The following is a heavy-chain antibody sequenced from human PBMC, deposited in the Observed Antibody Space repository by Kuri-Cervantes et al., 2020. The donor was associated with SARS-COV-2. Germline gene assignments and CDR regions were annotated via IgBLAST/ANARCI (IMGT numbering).Heavy chain of an antibody. V-gene: IGHV4-31*02. Sequence: SCTVSGGSISSGGYYWSWIRQHPGKGLEWIGYIYYSRSTYYNPSLKGRVTISVDTSKNQFSLKLSSVTAADTAVYYCARGTSGRDDFWSGYYVGYYYYYGMDDWGQGTT. D-gene: IGHD3-3*01. CDR1: GGSISSGGYY. CDR2: IYYSRST. CDR3: ARGTSGRDDFWSGYYVGYYYYYGMDD. J-gene: IGHJ6*02.